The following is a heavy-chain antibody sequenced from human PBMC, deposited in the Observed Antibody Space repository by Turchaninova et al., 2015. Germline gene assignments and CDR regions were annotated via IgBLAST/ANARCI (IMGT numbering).Heavy chain of an antibody. Sequence: QITLKESGPTRVKPTQTPTLTCTFPGFSLSTSGVGVGWIRHPPGKALACLALIYWDDDRRYSPSLKSRLTITKDTSKNQVVLTMTNMDPVDTGTYYCAHRRPNSGGWDTGVFDQWGPGTLVTVSS. CDR1: GFSLSTSGVG. D-gene: IGHD6-19*01. CDR3: AHRRPNSGGWDTGVFDQ. V-gene: IGHV2-5*02. CDR2: IYWDDDR. J-gene: IGHJ4*02.